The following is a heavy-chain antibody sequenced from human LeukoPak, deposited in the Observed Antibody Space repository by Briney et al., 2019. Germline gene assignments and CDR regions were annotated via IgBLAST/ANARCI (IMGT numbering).Heavy chain of an antibody. Sequence: GGSLRLSCATSGFTFRLYAMTWVRQAPGKGLEWVSAISGSGGGTYYTDSVKGRFTISRDNSNNILFLQMNSLTVDDSAVYFCARRTDTGSSNFNSWGQGTLVTVSS. J-gene: IGHJ4*02. D-gene: IGHD1-26*01. CDR1: GFTFRLYA. V-gene: IGHV3-23*01. CDR3: ARRTDTGSSNFNS. CDR2: ISGSGGGT.